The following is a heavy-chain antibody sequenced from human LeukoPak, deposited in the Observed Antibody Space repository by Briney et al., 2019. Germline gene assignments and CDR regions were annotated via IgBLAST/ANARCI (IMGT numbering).Heavy chain of an antibody. J-gene: IGHJ4*02. CDR2: ISAYNGNT. V-gene: IGHV1-18*01. CDR3: ARDLIAVAGRCFDY. D-gene: IGHD6-19*01. CDR1: GYTFTSYG. Sequence: ASVKVSCKASGYTFTSYGISWVRQAPGQGLEWMGWISAYNGNTNYAQKFQGRVTMTRDTSISTAYMELSRLRSDDTAVYYCARDLIAVAGRCFDYWGQGTLVTVSS.